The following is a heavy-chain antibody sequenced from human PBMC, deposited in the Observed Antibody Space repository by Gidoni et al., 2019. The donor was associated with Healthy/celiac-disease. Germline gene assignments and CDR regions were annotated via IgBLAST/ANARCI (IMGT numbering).Heavy chain of an antibody. Sequence: QVQLQQWGAGLLKPSETLSLTCAVYGGSFSGYYWRWIRQPPGTGLEGIGEIHHSGSTNYNPSLKRRVTISVDTSKNQFSRKLSSVTAADTAVYYFARGSGYYGMDVWGQGTTVTVSS. CDR2: IHHSGST. J-gene: IGHJ6*02. CDR3: ARGSGYYGMDV. V-gene: IGHV4-34*01. CDR1: GGSFSGYY. D-gene: IGHD3-10*01.